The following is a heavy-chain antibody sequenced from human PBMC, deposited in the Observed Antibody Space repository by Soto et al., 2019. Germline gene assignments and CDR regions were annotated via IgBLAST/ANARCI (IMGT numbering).Heavy chain of an antibody. V-gene: IGHV2-5*02. Sequence: QITLKESGPTLVKPTQTLTLTCTFSGFSLSTSGVGVGWIRQPPGKALEWLALIYWDDDKRYSPSLKSRLTITTDTSKNQVVLTLTNIDPVDTATYYCAHIRVKMTMVRGVDYYMDVWGKGTTVTVSS. CDR1: GFSLSTSGVG. J-gene: IGHJ6*03. D-gene: IGHD3-10*01. CDR3: AHIRVKMTMVRGVDYYMDV. CDR2: IYWDDDK.